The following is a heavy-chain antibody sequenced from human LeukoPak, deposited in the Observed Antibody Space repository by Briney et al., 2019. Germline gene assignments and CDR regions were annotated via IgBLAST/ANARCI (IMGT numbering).Heavy chain of an antibody. CDR3: AKVRYSSGYYSAFDY. Sequence: ASVKVSCKASGYTFTSYYMHWVRQAPGQGLEWMGIINPSGGSTSYAQKFQGRVTMTRDTSTSTVYMELSSLRSEDTAVYYCAKVRYSSGYYSAFDYWGQGTLVTVSS. CDR1: GYTFTSYY. V-gene: IGHV1-46*01. CDR2: INPSGGST. J-gene: IGHJ4*02. D-gene: IGHD3-22*01.